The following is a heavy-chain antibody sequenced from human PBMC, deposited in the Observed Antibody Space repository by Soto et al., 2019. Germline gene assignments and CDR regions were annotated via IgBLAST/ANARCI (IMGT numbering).Heavy chain of an antibody. CDR2: IIPIFGTA. Sequence: ASLKVSGKASGGTFSSYAIGWVRQAPGQGLEWMGGIIPIFGTANYAQKFQGRVTITADESTSTAYMELSSLRSEDTAVYYCARGVTTRAFDIWGQGTMVIVSS. V-gene: IGHV1-69*13. J-gene: IGHJ3*02. CDR1: GGTFSSYA. CDR3: ARGVTTRAFDI. D-gene: IGHD1-1*01.